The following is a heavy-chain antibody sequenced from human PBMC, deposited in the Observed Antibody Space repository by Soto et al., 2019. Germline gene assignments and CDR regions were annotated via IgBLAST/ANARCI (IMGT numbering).Heavy chain of an antibody. V-gene: IGHV4-39*01. CDR2: IYYSGST. D-gene: IGHD3-10*01. Sequence: SEILSLTCTVSGGSISSSSYYWGWIRQPPGKGLEWIGSIYYSGSTYYNPSLKSRVTISVDTSKNQFSLKLSSVTAADTAVYYCAVHNYYGSGSYYKNYWGQGTLVTSPQ. CDR1: GGSISSSSYY. CDR3: AVHNYYGSGSYYKNY. J-gene: IGHJ4*02.